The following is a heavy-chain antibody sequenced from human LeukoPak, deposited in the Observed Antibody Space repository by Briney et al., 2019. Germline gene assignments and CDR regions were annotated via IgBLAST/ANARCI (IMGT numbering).Heavy chain of an antibody. CDR2: ISWNSGTI. CDR1: GFIFNNYA. CDR3: AKDNRRHYTSGPNPDSLH. J-gene: IGHJ4*02. V-gene: IGHV3-9*01. Sequence: GGSLRLSCGCSGFIFNNYAMHWVRQPPGKGLEWVSGISWNSGTIDYAETVRGRFTISRDNAKNSLYLQMDSLRVEDTAFYYCAKDNRRHYTSGPNPDSLHWGQGALVTVSS. D-gene: IGHD6-19*01.